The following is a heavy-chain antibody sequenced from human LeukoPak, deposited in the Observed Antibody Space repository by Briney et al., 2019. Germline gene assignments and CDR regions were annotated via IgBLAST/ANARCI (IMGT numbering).Heavy chain of an antibody. CDR2: IKQDGSEK. V-gene: IGHV3-7*01. J-gene: IGHJ2*01. CDR1: GFTFSSYW. D-gene: IGHD2-2*01. CDR3: ARVEGYCSSNSCRPNYFDL. Sequence: GGSPRLSCAASGFTFSSYWMSWVRQAPGKGLEWVANIKQDGSEKYYVDSVKGRFTISRDNAKNSLYLQMNRLRAEDKAVYYCARVEGYCSSNSCRPNYFDLWGRGTLVTVSS.